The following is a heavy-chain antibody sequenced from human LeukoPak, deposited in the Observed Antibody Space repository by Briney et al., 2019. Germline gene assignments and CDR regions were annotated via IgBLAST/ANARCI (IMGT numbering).Heavy chain of an antibody. CDR2: IIPIFGTA. CDR1: GGTFSSYA. J-gene: IGHJ5*02. Sequence: SVKVSCKASGGTFSSYAISWVRQAPGQGLEWMGGIIPIFGTANYAQKFQGRVTITADEATSTAYMELSSLRSEDTAVYYCARSGVRYCSSTSRPYSYGRSVWFDPWGQGTLVTVSS. V-gene: IGHV1-69*13. D-gene: IGHD2-2*01. CDR3: ARSGVRYCSSTSRPYSYGRSVWFDP.